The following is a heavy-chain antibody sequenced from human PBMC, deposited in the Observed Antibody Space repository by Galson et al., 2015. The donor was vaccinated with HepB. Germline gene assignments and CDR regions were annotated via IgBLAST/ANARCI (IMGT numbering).Heavy chain of an antibody. D-gene: IGHD3-10*01. J-gene: IGHJ4*02. CDR3: ARNYFGLVYFDY. CDR2: IYSGGST. Sequence: SLRLSCAASGFTVSSNYMSWVRQAPGKGLEWVSVIYSGGSTYYADSVKGRFTISRDNSKNTLYLQMNSLRAEDTAVYYCARNYFGLVYFDYWGQGTLVTVSS. V-gene: IGHV3-53*01. CDR1: GFTVSSNY.